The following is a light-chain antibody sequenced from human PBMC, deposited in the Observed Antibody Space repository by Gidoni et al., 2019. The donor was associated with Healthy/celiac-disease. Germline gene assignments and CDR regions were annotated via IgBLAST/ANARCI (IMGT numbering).Light chain of an antibody. V-gene: IGKV1-33*01. Sequence: DIQMTQSTSSLSASVGDRVTITCQASQDISNYLNWYQQKPGKAPKLLIYDASNLETGVPSRFSGSGSGTDFTFTISSLQPEDIATYYCQQYDNLPSITFGQXTRLEIK. J-gene: IGKJ5*01. CDR3: QQYDNLPSIT. CDR2: DAS. CDR1: QDISNY.